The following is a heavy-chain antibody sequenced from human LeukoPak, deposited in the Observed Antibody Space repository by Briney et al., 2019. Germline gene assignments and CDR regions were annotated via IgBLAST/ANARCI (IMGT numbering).Heavy chain of an antibody. CDR3: ARESNWAYYFDY. Sequence: ASVKVSSKASGYTFASYGITWVRQAPGQGLEWMGWISPYDGNTNYAQKFQGRVTLTTDTSTTTASMELRSLRFDDTAVYYCARESNWAYYFDYWGQGTLVTVSS. J-gene: IGHJ4*02. CDR2: ISPYDGNT. D-gene: IGHD3-16*01. CDR1: GYTFASYG. V-gene: IGHV1-18*01.